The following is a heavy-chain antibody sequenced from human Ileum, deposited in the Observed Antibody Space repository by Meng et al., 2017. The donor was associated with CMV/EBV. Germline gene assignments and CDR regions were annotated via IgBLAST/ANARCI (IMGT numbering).Heavy chain of an antibody. J-gene: IGHJ4*02. Sequence: ASVKVSCKASGYTFTSCDINWVRQAAGQGLEWMGWMNPNSGNTSYAQKFQVTISADKSISTAYLQWSSLKASDTAMYYCARHNQIAASGTDYWGQGTLVTVSS. CDR3: ARHNQIAASGTDY. V-gene: IGHV1-8*01. CDR2: MNPNSGNT. CDR1: GYTFTSCD. D-gene: IGHD6-13*01.